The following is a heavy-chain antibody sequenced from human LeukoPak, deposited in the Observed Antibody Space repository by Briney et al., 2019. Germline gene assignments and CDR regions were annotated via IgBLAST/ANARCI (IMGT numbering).Heavy chain of an antibody. J-gene: IGHJ5*02. CDR3: TRDSGTYNWLDP. CDR1: GFTFSGSA. D-gene: IGHD1-26*01. V-gene: IGHV3-73*01. Sequence: GGSLRLSCEASGFTFSGSAMHWVRESFGKGLEWIGHIDKEKNSYATASAYAVSVEGRFTVSRDDSKNMAFLQMSGLKTEDTALYFCTRDSGTYNWLDPWGQGTLVTVSS. CDR2: IDKEKNSYAT.